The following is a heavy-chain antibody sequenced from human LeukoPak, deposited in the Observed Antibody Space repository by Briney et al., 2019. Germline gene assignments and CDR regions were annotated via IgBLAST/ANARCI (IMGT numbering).Heavy chain of an antibody. V-gene: IGHV1-18*01. CDR1: GYIFTSYG. J-gene: IGHJ6*03. D-gene: IGHD5-12*01. CDR2: ISAYNGHT. Sequence: ASVKVSCKASGYIFTSYGISWVRQAPGQGLEWMGWISAYNGHTRYVQKLQDRVTMTTDTSTSTAYMDLRSLRSDDTAVYYCARLTSRTVATSYYYYMDVWGKGTTVTISS. CDR3: ARLTSRTVATSYYYYMDV.